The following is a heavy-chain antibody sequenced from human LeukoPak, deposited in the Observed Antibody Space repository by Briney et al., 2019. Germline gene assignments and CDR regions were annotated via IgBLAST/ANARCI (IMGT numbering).Heavy chain of an antibody. CDR1: GFIFSNYG. CDR2: IWNDGSRK. Sequence: PGGSLRLSCAASGFIFSNYGMHWVRQVPGKGLEWVGIIWNDGSRKDYGDSVKGRFTISRDNSKNTLYLQMNTLRVEDTALYYCAKGGIEVGHPAGLYFFDSWGQGTLVTLSS. CDR3: AKGGIEVGHPAGLYFFDS. J-gene: IGHJ4*02. V-gene: IGHV3-33*06. D-gene: IGHD6-19*01.